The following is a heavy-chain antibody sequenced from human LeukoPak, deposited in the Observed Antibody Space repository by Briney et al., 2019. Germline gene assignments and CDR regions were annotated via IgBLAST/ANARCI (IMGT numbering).Heavy chain of an antibody. CDR2: IYHSGST. CDR3: ARAPPYGSGWSKGVLDY. CDR1: GDSISSNYW. V-gene: IGHV4-4*02. Sequence: PSETLSLTCTVSGDSISSNYWCSWVRQPPGKGLEWIGEIYHSGSTNYNPSLKSRVTISVDKSKNQFSLKVTSVTAADTAVYYCARAPPYGSGWSKGVLDYWGQGTLVTVSS. J-gene: IGHJ4*02. D-gene: IGHD6-19*01.